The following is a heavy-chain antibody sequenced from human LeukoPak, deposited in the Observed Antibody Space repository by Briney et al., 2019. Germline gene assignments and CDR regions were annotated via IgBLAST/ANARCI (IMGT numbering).Heavy chain of an antibody. Sequence: GGSLRLSCAVSGFTFNSHAMCWVRQAPGKGLEWVSSIDISGGSTYYADSVRGRFTISRDNSKNTLYLQMNSLRGEDTALYFCANEVRPNDYWGQGTLVTVSS. CDR1: GFTFNSHA. CDR3: ANEVRPNDY. V-gene: IGHV3-23*01. D-gene: IGHD4/OR15-4a*01. CDR2: IDISGGST. J-gene: IGHJ4*02.